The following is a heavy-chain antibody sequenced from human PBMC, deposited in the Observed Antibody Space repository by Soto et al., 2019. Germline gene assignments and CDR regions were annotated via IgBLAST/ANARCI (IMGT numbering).Heavy chain of an antibody. J-gene: IGHJ3*01. D-gene: IGHD3-9*01. CDR1: GFTFDDFA. V-gene: IGHV3-9*01. CDR3: ARAMTGRLVARGFDV. Sequence: EVQLVESGGKLVQPGWSLRLSCAASGFTFDDFAMHWVRQGPGKGLEWVSGISWDGGKVAYGNSVEGRFTISRDNAKNSLYLHMNSLRPEDTALYFCARAMTGRLVARGFDVWGQGTMVTVSS. CDR2: ISWDGGKV.